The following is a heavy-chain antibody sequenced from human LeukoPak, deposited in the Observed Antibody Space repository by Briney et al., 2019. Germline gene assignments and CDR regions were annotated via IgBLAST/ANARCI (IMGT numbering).Heavy chain of an antibody. CDR2: INHSGST. CDR1: GGSISSYY. CDR3: ARAETSIAVARYFDY. V-gene: IGHV4-34*01. Sequence: SETLSLTCTVSGGSISSYYWSWIRQPPGKGLEWIGEINHSGSTNYNPSLKSRVTISVDTSKNQFSLKLSSVTAADTAVYYCARAETSIAVARYFDYWGQGTLVTVSS. J-gene: IGHJ4*02. D-gene: IGHD6-19*01.